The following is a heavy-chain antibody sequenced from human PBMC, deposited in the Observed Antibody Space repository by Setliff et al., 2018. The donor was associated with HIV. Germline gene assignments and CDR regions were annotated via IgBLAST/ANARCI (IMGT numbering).Heavy chain of an antibody. CDR1: GGSFSDYY. V-gene: IGHV4-34*01. CDR3: ARVSQTYYYDSSGYSFDY. D-gene: IGHD3-22*01. J-gene: IGHJ4*02. CDR2: INHSGST. Sequence: PSETLSLTCAVYGGSFSDYYWSWIRQPPGKGLEWIGEINHSGSTDYNPSLKSRVTISVDTSKNQFSLKLSSVTAADTAVYYCARVSQTYYYDSSGYSFDYWGQGTLVTVSS.